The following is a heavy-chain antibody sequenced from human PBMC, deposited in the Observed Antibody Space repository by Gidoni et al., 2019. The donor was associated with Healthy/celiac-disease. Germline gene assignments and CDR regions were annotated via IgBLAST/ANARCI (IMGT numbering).Heavy chain of an antibody. D-gene: IGHD3-10*01. CDR1: GFTFSSYG. CDR3: ARLFYGSGSYYANPLDY. J-gene: IGHJ4*02. CDR2: IWYDGSNK. Sequence: QVQLVESGGGVVQPGRSLRLSCAASGFTFSSYGMHWVRQAPGKGLEWVAVIWYDGSNKYYADSVKGRFTISRDNSKNTLYLQMNSLRAEDTAVYYCARLFYGSGSYYANPLDYWGQGTLVTVSS. V-gene: IGHV3-33*01.